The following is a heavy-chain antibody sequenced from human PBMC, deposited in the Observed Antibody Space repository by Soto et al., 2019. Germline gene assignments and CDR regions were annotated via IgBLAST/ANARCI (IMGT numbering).Heavy chain of an antibody. J-gene: IGHJ5*02. CDR3: AKDGEFSSSSGPFYLGS. Sequence: GGSERLPNGASAFTLNRLTVHWVLPPPGKGREGVSCISSSSSTTYYADSVKGRFTISRDNATNTLFLQMNSLRAEDTALYYCAKDGEFSSSSGPFYLGSWGKGTLVTVSS. V-gene: IGHV3-48*01. CDR1: AFTLNRLT. D-gene: IGHD6-6*01. CDR2: ISSSSSTT.